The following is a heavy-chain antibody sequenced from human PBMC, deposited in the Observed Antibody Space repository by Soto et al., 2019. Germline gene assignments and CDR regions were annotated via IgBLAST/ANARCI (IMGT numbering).Heavy chain of an antibody. V-gene: IGHV3-13*01. Sequence: GGSLRLSCAASGFTFSSYDMHWVRQATGKGLEWVSAIGTAGDTYYPGSGKGRFTISRENAKNSLYLQMNSLRAEDTAVYYCARGSVDTAMVTGGPYYYGMDVWGQGTTVTVSS. CDR3: ARGSVDTAMVTGGPYYYGMDV. CDR2: IGTAGDT. J-gene: IGHJ6*02. D-gene: IGHD5-18*01. CDR1: GFTFSSYD.